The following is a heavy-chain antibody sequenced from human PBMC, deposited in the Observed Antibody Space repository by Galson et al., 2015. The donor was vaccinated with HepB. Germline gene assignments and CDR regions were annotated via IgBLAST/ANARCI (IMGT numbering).Heavy chain of an antibody. CDR2: IIPIFGTA. D-gene: IGHD5-18*01. J-gene: IGHJ4*02. Sequence: SVKVSCKASGGTFSSYAISWVRQAPGQGLEWMGGIIPIFGTANYAQKFQGRVTITADESTSTAYMELSSLRSEDTAVYYCARVDTAMVTEDYWGQGTLVTVSS. CDR3: ARVDTAMVTEDY. CDR1: GGTFSSYA. V-gene: IGHV1-69*13.